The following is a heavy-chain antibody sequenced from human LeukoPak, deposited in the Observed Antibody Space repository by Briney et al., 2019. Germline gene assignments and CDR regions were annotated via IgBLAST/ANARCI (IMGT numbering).Heavy chain of an antibody. CDR3: AXGQXLRGYSGSYFDY. D-gene: IGHD1-26*01. CDR1: GGSFSGYY. Sequence: SETLSLTCAVYGGSFSGYYWSWIRQPPGKGLEWIGEINHSGSTNYNPSLKSRVTISVDTSKNQFSLKLSSVTAADTAVYYCAXGQXLRGYSGSYFDYWGQGTLVTVSS. J-gene: IGHJ4*02. CDR2: INHSGST. V-gene: IGHV4-34*01.